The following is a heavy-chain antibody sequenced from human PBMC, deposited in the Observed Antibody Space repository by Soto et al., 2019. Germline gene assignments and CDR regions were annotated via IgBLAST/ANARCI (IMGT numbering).Heavy chain of an antibody. Sequence: SETLSLTCSVSSGSISSNSYLWGWIRQPPGKGLEWIGAILYSGDTYYSESLKSRVTMSVDTARNQFSLKLNSVTAADTAVYYCARQGRNTKIVILRHYATDFWGQGTAVTVSS. CDR3: ARQGRNTKIVILRHYATDF. CDR1: SGSISSNSYL. D-gene: IGHD3-22*01. V-gene: IGHV4-39*01. CDR2: ILYSGDT. J-gene: IGHJ6*02.